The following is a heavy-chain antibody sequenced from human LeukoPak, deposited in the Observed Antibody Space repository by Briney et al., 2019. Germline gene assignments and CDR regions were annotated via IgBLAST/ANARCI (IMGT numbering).Heavy chain of an antibody. CDR3: AKGRGTGYRYGPIEN. D-gene: IGHD5-18*01. V-gene: IGHV3-43*01. CDR2: ISMDGTNT. CDR1: GFYFEDYT. Sequence: GGSLRLSCAASGFYFEDYTMYWVRQVPAKGLEWVSIISMDGTNTYYAESVKGRFTISRDNSKNSLSLQMNSLRTEDTALYYCAKGRGTGYRYGPIENWGQGTLVTVSS. J-gene: IGHJ4*02.